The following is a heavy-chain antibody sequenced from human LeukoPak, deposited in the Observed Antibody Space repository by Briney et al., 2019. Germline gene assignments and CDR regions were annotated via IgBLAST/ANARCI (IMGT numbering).Heavy chain of an antibody. Sequence: GGSLRLSCAVSGITLSNYGMSWVRQAPGKGLEWVAGISGSGGSTNYADSVKGRFTISRDNPKNTLFLQMNSLRAEDTAVYFCSKRGVVIRVILVGFHREAYYFDSWGQGALVTVSS. D-gene: IGHD2-21*01. V-gene: IGHV3-23*01. CDR1: GITLSNYG. CDR2: ISGSGGST. J-gene: IGHJ4*02. CDR3: SKRGVVIRVILVGFHREAYYFDS.